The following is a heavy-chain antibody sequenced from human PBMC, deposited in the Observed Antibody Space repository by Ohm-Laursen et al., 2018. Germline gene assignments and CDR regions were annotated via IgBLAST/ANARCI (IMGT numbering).Heavy chain of an antibody. CDR1: GLTVSSNY. CDR2: IYSGGST. CDR3: ARGRGYSYGYAY. J-gene: IGHJ4*02. D-gene: IGHD5-18*01. Sequence: SLRLSCAASGLTVSSNYMSWVRQAPGKGLEWVSVIYSGGSTYYADSVKGRFTISRDNSKNTLYLQMNSLRAEDTAVYYCARGRGYSYGYAYWGQGTLVTVSS. V-gene: IGHV3-53*01.